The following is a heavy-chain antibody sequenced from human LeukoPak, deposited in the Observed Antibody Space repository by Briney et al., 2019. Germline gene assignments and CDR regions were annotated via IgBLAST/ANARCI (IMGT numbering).Heavy chain of an antibody. CDR1: GYTFTSYG. CDR3: ARVIISRYLNPAGYFDY. V-gene: IGHV1-18*01. D-gene: IGHD6-13*01. Sequence: ASVKVSCKASGYTFTSYGISWVRQAPGQGLEWLGWISTYNGNTNYAQKFQGRVTMTTDTSTSTAYMELRSLRSDDTAVYYCARVIISRYLNPAGYFDYWGQGTLVTVSS. J-gene: IGHJ4*02. CDR2: ISTYNGNT.